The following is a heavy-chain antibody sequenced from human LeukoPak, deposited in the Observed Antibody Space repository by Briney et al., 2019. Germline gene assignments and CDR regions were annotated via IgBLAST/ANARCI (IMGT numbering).Heavy chain of an antibody. CDR3: ARDDSAARDY. V-gene: IGHV4-34*01. CDR2: INHSGST. CDR1: GGSFSGYY. D-gene: IGHD6-13*01. Sequence: SETLSLTCAVYGGSFSGYYWSWIRQPPGKGLEWIGEINHSGSTNYNPSLKSRVTISVDTSKNQFSLKLSSVTAADTAVYYCARDDSAARDYWGQGTLVTVSS. J-gene: IGHJ4*02.